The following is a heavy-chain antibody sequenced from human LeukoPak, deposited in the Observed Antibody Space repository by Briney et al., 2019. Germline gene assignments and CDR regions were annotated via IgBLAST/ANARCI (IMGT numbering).Heavy chain of an antibody. V-gene: IGHV4-61*02. J-gene: IGHJ6*03. Sequence: PSETLSLTCTVSGGSISTGNYYWSWIRQPAGKGLEWIGRIHSGGSSNYSPSLKSRVTILADTSKNQFSLKLNSVTAADTAIYYCARADCGSASCPSYYYYMDVWGRGATVTVSS. CDR3: ARADCGSASCPSYYYYMDV. CDR1: GGSISTGNYY. D-gene: IGHD2-2*01. CDR2: IHSGGSS.